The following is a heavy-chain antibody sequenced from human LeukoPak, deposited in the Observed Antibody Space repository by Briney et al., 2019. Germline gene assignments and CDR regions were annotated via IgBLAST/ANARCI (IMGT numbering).Heavy chain of an antibody. V-gene: IGHV4-39*01. CDR3: AVHCGYSYGYCY. D-gene: IGHD5-18*01. Sequence: PSETLSLTCTVSGASLSVSGRNWGWVRQPPGKGLEWIASIYYSGSTYYSPSLESRVTMSVDTSKNQFSLKLSSVTAADTAVYYCAVHCGYSYGYCYWGQGTLVTVSS. CDR1: GASLSVSGRN. CDR2: IYYSGST. J-gene: IGHJ4*02.